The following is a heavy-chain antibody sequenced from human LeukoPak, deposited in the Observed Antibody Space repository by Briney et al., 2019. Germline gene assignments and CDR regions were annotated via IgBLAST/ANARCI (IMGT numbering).Heavy chain of an antibody. CDR2: ISGSGGAT. CDR1: GFTFSNFA. Sequence: GGPLRLSCAASGFTFSNFALSWVRRAPGKGLEWVSAISGSGGATYYADYVKGRFTISRDNSKNTLSLQMDSLRAEDTAVFYCARAQIVVVPGAIEKGDFDYWGQGTLVTVSS. D-gene: IGHD2-2*02. J-gene: IGHJ4*02. CDR3: ARAQIVVVPGAIEKGDFDY. V-gene: IGHV3-23*01.